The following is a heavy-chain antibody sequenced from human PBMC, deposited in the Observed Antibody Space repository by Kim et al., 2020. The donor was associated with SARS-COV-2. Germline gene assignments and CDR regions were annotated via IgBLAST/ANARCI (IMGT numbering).Heavy chain of an antibody. J-gene: IGHJ4*02. Sequence: RSEYTYYADAVSSRFTISRDNAKNSLYLQINSMRADETAMYYCTGGTALDFWGQGTLVTVSS. CDR3: TGGTALDF. CDR2: RSEYT. D-gene: IGHD1-26*01. V-gene: IGHV3-11*03.